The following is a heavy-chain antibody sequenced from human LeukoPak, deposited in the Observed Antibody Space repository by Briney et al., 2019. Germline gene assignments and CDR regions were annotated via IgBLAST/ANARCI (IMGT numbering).Heavy chain of an antibody. J-gene: IGHJ6*02. CDR2: INSDGSTT. CDR3: ASLQNVPSYYYYYVMDV. Sequence: GGSLRLSCAASGFTFSSYAMSWVRQAPGKGLVWVSRINSDGSTTNYADSVKGRFTISRDNAKNTLFLQMNSLRAEDTAVYYCASLQNVPSYYYYYVMDVWGQGTTVTVSS. CDR1: GFTFSSYA. V-gene: IGHV3-74*01. D-gene: IGHD2/OR15-2a*01.